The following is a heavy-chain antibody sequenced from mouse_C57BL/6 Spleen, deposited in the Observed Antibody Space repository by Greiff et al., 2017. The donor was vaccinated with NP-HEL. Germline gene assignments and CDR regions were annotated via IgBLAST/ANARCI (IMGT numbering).Heavy chain of an antibody. CDR2: IDPNSGGT. V-gene: IGHV1-72*01. CDR1: GYTFTSYW. CDR3: AGSDGPTMVTVGGYAMDY. J-gene: IGHJ4*01. D-gene: IGHD2-9*01. Sequence: QVQLQQPGAELVKPGASVKLSCKASGYTFTSYWMHWVKQRPGRGLEWIGRIDPNSGGTKYNEKFKSKATLTVDKPSSTADMQLSSLTSDDSAVYYCAGSDGPTMVTVGGYAMDYWGQGTSVTVSS.